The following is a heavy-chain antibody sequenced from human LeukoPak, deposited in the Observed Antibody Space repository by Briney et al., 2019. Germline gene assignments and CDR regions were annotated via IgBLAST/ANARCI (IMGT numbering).Heavy chain of an antibody. J-gene: IGHJ4*02. CDR2: ISYDGSNK. V-gene: IGHV3-30-3*01. CDR1: GFTFSTYA. Sequence: PGRSLRLSCAASGFTFSTYAMYWVRQAPGKGLEWGAVISYDGSNKYYADSVKGRFTISRDNSKNTLYLQMNSLRAEDTAVNYCARGGSAWAIDCWGQGTLVTVSS. D-gene: IGHD6-19*01. CDR3: ARGGSAWAIDC.